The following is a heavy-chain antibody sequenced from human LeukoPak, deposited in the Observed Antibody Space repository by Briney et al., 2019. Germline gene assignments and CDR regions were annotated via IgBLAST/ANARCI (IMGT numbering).Heavy chain of an antibody. CDR2: IKQDGSEK. V-gene: IGHV3-7*03. J-gene: IGHJ6*02. CDR1: GFTFSSYW. CDR3: ARVDVAAAGTTTGDYYYYGMDV. D-gene: IGHD6-13*01. Sequence: GGSLRLSCAASGFTFSSYWMSWVRQAPGKGLEWVANIKQDGSEKYYVDSVKGRFTISRDNAKNSLYLQMNSLRAEDTAVYYCARVDVAAAGTTTGDYYYYGMDVWGQGTTVTVSS.